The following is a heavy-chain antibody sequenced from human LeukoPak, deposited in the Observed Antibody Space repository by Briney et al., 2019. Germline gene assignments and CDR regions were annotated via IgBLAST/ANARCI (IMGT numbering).Heavy chain of an antibody. V-gene: IGHV3-53*05. CDR2: IYSGGDT. CDR1: GFTVSSNY. CDR3: AKARGYYYYMDV. Sequence: GGSLRLSCAASGFTVSSNYMSWVRQAPGKGLEWVSVIYSGGDTYYADSVKGRFTISRDNAKNSLYLQMNSLRAEDTALYYCAKARGYYYYMDVWGKGTTVTVSS. J-gene: IGHJ6*03.